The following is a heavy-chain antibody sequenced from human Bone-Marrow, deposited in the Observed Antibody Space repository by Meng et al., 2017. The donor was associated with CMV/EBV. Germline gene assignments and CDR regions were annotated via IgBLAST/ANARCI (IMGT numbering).Heavy chain of an antibody. Sequence: GGSLRLSCKASGYSFTSNWIAWVRQMPGKGLECLGIIYPGNSDTRYSPSFQGQVTISADKSTSTAYLQRSSLKASDTAMYYCARRGSGGTFAVWGPGKMVNVSS. D-gene: IGHD6-25*01. V-gene: IGHV5-51*01. CDR2: IYPGNSDT. CDR3: ARRGSGGTFAV. CDR1: GYSFTSNW. J-gene: IGHJ3*01.